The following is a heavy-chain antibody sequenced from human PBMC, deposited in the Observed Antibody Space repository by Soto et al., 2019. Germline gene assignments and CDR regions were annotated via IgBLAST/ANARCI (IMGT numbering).Heavy chain of an antibody. Sequence: QVQLEQSAPEVKEPGASVKVSCKASGYTFTTYGISWVRQAPGQGLEWLGWINTHNGNTNYAQNRPRRVTMTADTSTSTAYMELRSLRSDDTAIYDCTREGSAPYYYYGMDAWGQGTTVTVSS. CDR1: GYTFTTYG. CDR2: INTHNGNT. CDR3: TREGSAPYYYYGMDA. D-gene: IGHD3-10*01. J-gene: IGHJ6*02. V-gene: IGHV1-18*01.